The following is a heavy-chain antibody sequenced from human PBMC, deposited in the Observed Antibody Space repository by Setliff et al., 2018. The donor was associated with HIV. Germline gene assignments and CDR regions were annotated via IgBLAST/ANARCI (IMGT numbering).Heavy chain of an antibody. CDR3: ASGREAVAGALHFDY. CDR2: IYTNGST. J-gene: IGHJ4*02. CDR1: GGSISSYF. V-gene: IGHV4-4*08. D-gene: IGHD6-19*01. Sequence: SETLSLTCTVSGGSISSYFWSWIRQPPGKGLEWIGYIYTNGSTNYNPSLKSRVTISVDTSKNQFSLKLNSVTAADTAVYYCASGREAVAGALHFDYRGQGPLVTVSS.